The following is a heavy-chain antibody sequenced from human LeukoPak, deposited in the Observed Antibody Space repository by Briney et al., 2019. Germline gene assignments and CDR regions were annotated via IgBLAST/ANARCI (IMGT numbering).Heavy chain of an antibody. J-gene: IGHJ4*02. D-gene: IGHD3-22*01. Sequence: ASVKVSCKASGYTFTSYGISWVRQAPGQGLEWMGWISAYNGNTNYAQKLQGRVTMTTDTSTSTAYMELRSLRSDDTAVYYCARPKHYYDSSGPPGYWGQGTLVTVSS. CDR2: ISAYNGNT. CDR3: ARPKHYYDSSGPPGY. V-gene: IGHV1-18*01. CDR1: GYTFTSYG.